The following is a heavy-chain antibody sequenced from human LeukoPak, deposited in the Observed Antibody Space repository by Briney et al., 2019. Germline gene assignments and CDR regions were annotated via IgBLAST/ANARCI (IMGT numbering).Heavy chain of an antibody. J-gene: IGHJ4*02. Sequence: SETLSLTCTVSGGSISSSSYYWGWIRQPPGKGLGWIVRVYYTGASYYNPSLKSQVNISIDTSKNHFSLNLTSVTAADTAVYYCARGAPPQNWGQGTLVTVSS. CDR3: ARGAPPQN. CDR2: VYYTGAS. CDR1: GGSISSSSYY. V-gene: IGHV4-39*07.